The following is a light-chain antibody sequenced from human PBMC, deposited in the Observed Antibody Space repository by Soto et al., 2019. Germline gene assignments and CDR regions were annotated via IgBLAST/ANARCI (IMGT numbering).Light chain of an antibody. CDR3: SSYTGGNPSYV. CDR1: SSDVGGYDY. Sequence: QSALTQPPSASGSPGQSVTISCTGTSSDVGGYDYVSWYQQHPGKAPKLMIYEVTIRPSGVSDRFSGSKSGNTASLTVSGLQAEDEADSYCSSYTGGNPSYVLGTGTKV. J-gene: IGLJ1*01. CDR2: EVT. V-gene: IGLV2-8*01.